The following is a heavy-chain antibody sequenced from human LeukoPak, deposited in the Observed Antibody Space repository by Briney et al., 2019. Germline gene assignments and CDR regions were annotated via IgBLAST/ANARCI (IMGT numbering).Heavy chain of an antibody. CDR3: AKPSDRLRYFDWLA. V-gene: IGHV3-23*01. Sequence: PGGSLRLSCAASGFTFSSYGMSWVRQAPGKGLEWVSAISGSGGSTYYADSVKGRFTISRDNSKNTLYLQMNSLRAEDTAVYYCAKPSDRLRYFDWLAWGQGTLVTVSS. D-gene: IGHD3-9*01. J-gene: IGHJ4*02. CDR2: ISGSGGST. CDR1: GFTFSSYG.